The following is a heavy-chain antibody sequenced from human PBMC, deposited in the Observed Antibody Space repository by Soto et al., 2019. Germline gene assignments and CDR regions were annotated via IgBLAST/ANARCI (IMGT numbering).Heavy chain of an antibody. D-gene: IGHD6-25*01. J-gene: IGHJ5*02. CDR3: ARVLKAAAASSNWFHP. CDR2: IYYSGST. CDR1: GGSISSYY. Sequence: SETLSLTCTVSGGSISSYYWSWIRQPPGKGLEWIGYIYYSGSTNYNPSLKSRVTISVDTSKNQFSLKLSSVTAADTAVYYCARVLKAAAASSNWFHPWGQGTLVTLST. V-gene: IGHV4-59*01.